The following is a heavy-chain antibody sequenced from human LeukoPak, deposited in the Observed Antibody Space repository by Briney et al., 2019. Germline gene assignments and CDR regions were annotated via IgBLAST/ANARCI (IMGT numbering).Heavy chain of an antibody. CDR1: GFTFSSYA. D-gene: IGHD1-26*01. V-gene: IGHV3-23*01. CDR2: ISGSGGST. J-gene: IGHJ4*02. CDR3: AKDGISGSYRKGDY. Sequence: GGSLRLSCAASGFTFSSYAMSWVRQAPGKGLEWVSAISGSGGSTYYADSVKGRFTISRDNPKNTLYLQMNSLRAEDTAVYYCAKDGISGSYRKGDYWGQGTLVTVSS.